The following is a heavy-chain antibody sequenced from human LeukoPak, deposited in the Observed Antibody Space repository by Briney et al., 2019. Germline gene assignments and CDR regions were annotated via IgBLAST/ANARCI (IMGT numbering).Heavy chain of an antibody. CDR2: IYSSGYT. CDR1: GGAISSHY. D-gene: IGHD2-2*01. V-gene: IGHV4-4*07. Sequence: SETLSLTCTVSGGAISSHYWNWIRQPAGKGLEWIGRIYSSGYTNDNPFLKSRITMSVDMSKNQFSLRLSSVTAADTAVYYCARVVPAARFGMDVWGQGTTVTVSS. CDR3: ARVVPAARFGMDV. J-gene: IGHJ6*02.